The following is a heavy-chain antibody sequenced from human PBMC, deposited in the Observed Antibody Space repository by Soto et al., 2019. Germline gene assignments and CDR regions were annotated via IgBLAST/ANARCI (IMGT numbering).Heavy chain of an antibody. J-gene: IGHJ4*02. D-gene: IGHD6-19*01. CDR3: ARASDKGRYSSGWYR. CDR1: GYTFTSYG. CDR2: ISAYNGNT. Sequence: ASVKVSCKASGYTFTSYGISWVRQAPGQGLEWMGWISAYNGNTNYAQKIQGRVNMTTDTSTSTAYMELRSLRSEDTAVYYCARASDKGRYSSGWYRWGQGTLVTVPQ. V-gene: IGHV1-18*01.